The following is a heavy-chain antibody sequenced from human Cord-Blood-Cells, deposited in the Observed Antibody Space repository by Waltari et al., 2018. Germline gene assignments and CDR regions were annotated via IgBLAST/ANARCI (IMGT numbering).Heavy chain of an antibody. CDR1: GGSVSSGCYY. V-gene: IGHV4-61*01. D-gene: IGHD2-2*01. J-gene: IGHJ4*02. CDR2: IYYSGST. Sequence: QVQLQESGPGLVKPSEPLSLTCTVSGGSVSSGCYYRSWIRQPPGKGLEWIGYIYYSGSTNYNPSLKSRVTISVDTSKNQFSLKLSSVTAADTAVYYCARIVVVPAAYFDYWGQGTLVTVSS. CDR3: ARIVVVPAAYFDY.